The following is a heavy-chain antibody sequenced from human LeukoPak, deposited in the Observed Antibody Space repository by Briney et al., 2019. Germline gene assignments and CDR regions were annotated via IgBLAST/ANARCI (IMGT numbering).Heavy chain of an antibody. D-gene: IGHD3-16*01. Sequence: GGSLTLSCVASGFTFRSYVMSWVCQAQGTGLEWVSDLSGSGDSTYYADSVKGRFTISRDNSKNTVYLQMNGLRAEDTAVYYCAKVTYDYVWGSYESWGQGTLVTVSS. J-gene: IGHJ4*02. CDR3: AKVTYDYVWGSYES. CDR1: GFTFRSYV. CDR2: LSGSGDST. V-gene: IGHV3-23*01.